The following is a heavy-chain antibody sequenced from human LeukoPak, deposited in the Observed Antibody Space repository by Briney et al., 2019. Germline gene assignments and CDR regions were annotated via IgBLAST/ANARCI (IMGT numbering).Heavy chain of an antibody. CDR1: GFSLSTYW. Sequence: GGSLRLSCAASGFSLSTYWMRWVRQAPGKGLVWVSRIYCNGSTISYSYSVKGRFTISRDKAKNTLYRQMNSLRAEDTAVYYGARASGLAWGEGTLVTVSS. D-gene: IGHD3-16*01. J-gene: IGHJ5*02. V-gene: IGHV3-74*01. CDR2: IYCNGSTI. CDR3: ARASGLA.